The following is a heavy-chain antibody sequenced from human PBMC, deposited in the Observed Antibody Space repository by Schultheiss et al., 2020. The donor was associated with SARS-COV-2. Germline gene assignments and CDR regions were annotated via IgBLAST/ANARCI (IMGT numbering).Heavy chain of an antibody. D-gene: IGHD4-17*01. CDR1: GYSLSSGYY. J-gene: IGHJ4*02. CDR2: IYHSGST. V-gene: IGHV4-38-2*01. Sequence: SETLSLTCAVSGYSLSSGYYWGWIRQPPGKGLEWIGSIYHSGSTYYNPSLKSRVTISVDTSKNQFSLKLSSVTAADTAVYYCATGGSTVTGTFDYWGQGTLVTVSS. CDR3: ATGGSTVTGTFDY.